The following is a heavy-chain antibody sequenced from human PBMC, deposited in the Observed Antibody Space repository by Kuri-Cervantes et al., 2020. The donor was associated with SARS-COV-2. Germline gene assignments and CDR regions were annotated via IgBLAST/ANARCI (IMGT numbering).Heavy chain of an antibody. CDR1: GGSFTGYY. CDR2: INHSGST. V-gene: IGHV4-34*01. CDR3: ARGVGAAVAGNLITIYYYYGMDV. D-gene: IGHD6-19*01. Sequence: GSLRPSCAVYGGSFTGYYWSWIRQPPGKGLEWIGEINHSGSTNYNPSLKSRVTISVDTSKNQFSLKLSSVTAADTAVYYCARGVGAAVAGNLITIYYYYGMDVWGQGTTVTVSS. J-gene: IGHJ6*02.